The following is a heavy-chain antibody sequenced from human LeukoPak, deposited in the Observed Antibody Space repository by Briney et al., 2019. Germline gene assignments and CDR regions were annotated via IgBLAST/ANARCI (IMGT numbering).Heavy chain of an antibody. Sequence: ASVKVSCKASGGTFSSYAISWVRQAPGQGLEWMGGIIPIFGTANYAQKFQGRVTITADESTSTAYMEPSSLRSEDTAVYYCARSDGTITMVRGVIPDSDYYYYGMDVWGQGTTVTVSS. D-gene: IGHD3-10*01. J-gene: IGHJ6*02. V-gene: IGHV1-69*13. CDR3: ARSDGTITMVRGVIPDSDYYYYGMDV. CDR1: GGTFSSYA. CDR2: IIPIFGTA.